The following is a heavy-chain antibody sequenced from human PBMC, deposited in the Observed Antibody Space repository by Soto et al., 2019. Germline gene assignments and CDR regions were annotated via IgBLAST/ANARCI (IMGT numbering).Heavy chain of an antibody. CDR1: RFTFSNNA. Sequence: QVQLVESGGGVVQPGGSLRLSCVASRFTFSNNAMYWVRQAPGKGLEWVALISSAGSATYYADSVKGRFTISRDNSKNTLYLQLNTLRPEDTAVYYCARDRSSSGWFFLDYWGQGTLVTVSS. CDR2: ISSAGSAT. V-gene: IGHV3-30-3*01. J-gene: IGHJ4*02. D-gene: IGHD6-19*01. CDR3: ARDRSSSGWFFLDY.